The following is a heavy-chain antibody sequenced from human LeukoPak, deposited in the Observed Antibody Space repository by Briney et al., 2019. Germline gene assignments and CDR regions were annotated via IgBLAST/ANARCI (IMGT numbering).Heavy chain of an antibody. Sequence: ASVKVSCKASGYTFTGHYMHWVRQAPGQGLEWMGWINPRNAATNYAQKFQGRVTMTRDTSISTAYMELSRLRSDDTAVYYCARAVVVPAAISWFDPWGQGTLVTVSS. CDR3: ARAVVVPAAISWFDP. V-gene: IGHV1-2*02. D-gene: IGHD2-2*01. CDR2: INPRNAAT. CDR1: GYTFTGHY. J-gene: IGHJ5*02.